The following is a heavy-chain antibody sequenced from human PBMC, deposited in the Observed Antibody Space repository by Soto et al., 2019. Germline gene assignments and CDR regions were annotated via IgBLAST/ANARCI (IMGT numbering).Heavy chain of an antibody. CDR1: GYTFTSYD. CDR3: ALPAAGARSYYMDV. J-gene: IGHJ6*03. Sequence: ASVKVSCKASGYTFTSYDINWVRQATGQGLEWMGWMNPNSGNTGYAQKFQGRVTMTRNTSISTAYMELSSLRSEDTAVYYCALPAAGARSYYMDVWGKGTTVTVS. D-gene: IGHD6-13*01. CDR2: MNPNSGNT. V-gene: IGHV1-8*01.